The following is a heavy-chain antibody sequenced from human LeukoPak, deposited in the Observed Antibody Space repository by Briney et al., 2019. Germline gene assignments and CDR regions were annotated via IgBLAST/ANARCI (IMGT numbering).Heavy chain of an antibody. CDR1: GYTFTSYY. CDR3: ARGGEMATVPHFYYFDY. J-gene: IGHJ4*02. Sequence: ASVKVSCKASGYTFTSYYMHWVRQAPGQGLEWMGIINPSGGSTTYAQNFQGRVAMTRDTSTSTVSMELSSLRSEDTAVYYCARGGEMATVPHFYYFDYWGQGTLVTVSS. V-gene: IGHV1-46*01. D-gene: IGHD5-24*01. CDR2: INPSGGST.